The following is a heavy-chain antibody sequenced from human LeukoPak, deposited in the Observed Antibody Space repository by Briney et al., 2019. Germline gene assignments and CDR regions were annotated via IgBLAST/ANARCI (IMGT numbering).Heavy chain of an antibody. CDR1: GASISNYY. V-gene: IGHV4-59*01. CDR2: IYYSGNT. CDR3: ANLGYDFDY. D-gene: IGHD5-12*01. J-gene: IGHJ4*02. Sequence: SETLSLTCSVSGASISNYYWSWIRQPPGKGLEWIGYIYYSGNTNYNPSLKSRVTLSIDTSKNQFSLRLTSVTAADTAVYYCANLGYDFDYWGQGTLVTVSS.